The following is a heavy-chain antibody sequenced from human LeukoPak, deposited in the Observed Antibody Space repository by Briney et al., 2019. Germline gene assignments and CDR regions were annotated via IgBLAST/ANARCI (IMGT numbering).Heavy chain of an antibody. Sequence: SETLSLTCTASGGSISSYYWSWIRQPPGKGLEWIGYIYYSGSTNYNPSLKSRVTISVDTSKNQFSLKLSSVTAADTAVYYCAIATSRASFFDYWGQGTLVTVSS. CDR3: AIATSRASFFDY. V-gene: IGHV4-59*08. D-gene: IGHD5-12*01. J-gene: IGHJ4*02. CDR2: IYYSGST. CDR1: GGSISSYY.